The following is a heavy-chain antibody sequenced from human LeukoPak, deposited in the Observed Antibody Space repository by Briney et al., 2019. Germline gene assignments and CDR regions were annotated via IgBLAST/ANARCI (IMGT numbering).Heavy chain of an antibody. V-gene: IGHV3-21*01. D-gene: IGHD5-12*01. CDR3: AREPQLYSGNDWG. CDR2: ITGSSGYI. Sequence: GGSLRLPCAASGFTFSSYSMCRVRQAPGKGLEWVSSITGSSGYIHYADSVKGRFTISRDNAKNSLYLQMNSLRAEDTAVYYCAREPQLYSGNDWGWGQGTLVIVSS. J-gene: IGHJ4*02. CDR1: GFTFSSYS.